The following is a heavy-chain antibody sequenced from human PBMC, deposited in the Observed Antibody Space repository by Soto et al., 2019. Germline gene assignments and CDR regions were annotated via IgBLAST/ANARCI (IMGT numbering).Heavy chain of an antibody. D-gene: IGHD6-13*01. V-gene: IGHV3-30-3*01. J-gene: IGHJ6*02. CDR3: ARDPPRIAAAGMWYYYGMDV. CDR2: ISYDGSNK. Sequence: QVQLVESGGGVVQPGMSLRLSCAASGFTFSSYAMHWVRQAPGKGLEWVAVISYDGSNKYYADSVKGRFTISRDNSKNTLYLQMNSLRAEDTAVYYCARDPPRIAAAGMWYYYGMDVWGQGTTVTVSS. CDR1: GFTFSSYA.